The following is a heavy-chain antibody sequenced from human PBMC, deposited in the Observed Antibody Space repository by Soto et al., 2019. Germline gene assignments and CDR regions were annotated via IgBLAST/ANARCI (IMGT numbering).Heavy chain of an antibody. CDR3: ARPMPRAYCGGDCYSPFDY. CDR2: IWYDGSEK. CDR1: GFTFSNYG. V-gene: IGHV3-33*01. J-gene: IGHJ4*02. Sequence: QVQLVESGGAVVQPGRSLRLSCAVSGFTFSNYGMHWVRQAPGKGLEWVALIWYDGSEKYYADSVKGRFTISRDNAKNTLFLLMNSLRAEDTAVYYCARPMPRAYCGGDCYSPFDYGGQGTLVTVSS. D-gene: IGHD2-21*02.